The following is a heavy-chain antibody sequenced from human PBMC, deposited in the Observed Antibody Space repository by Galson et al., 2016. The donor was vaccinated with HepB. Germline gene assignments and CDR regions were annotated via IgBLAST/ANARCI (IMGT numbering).Heavy chain of an antibody. CDR1: GFTFNNYW. Sequence: SLRLSCAASGFTFNNYWMSWVRQAPGKGLEWVANIKQNGRVKDYVDSVKGRFTISRDNAKNSLYLQMNSLRAEDTAVYYCAREGYGGFDCWGQGDLVTVAS. CDR2: IKQNGRVK. J-gene: IGHJ4*02. V-gene: IGHV3-7*03. CDR3: AREGYGGFDC. D-gene: IGHD4-23*01.